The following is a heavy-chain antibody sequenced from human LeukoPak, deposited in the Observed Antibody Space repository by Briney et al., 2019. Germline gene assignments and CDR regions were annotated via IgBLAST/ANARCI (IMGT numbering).Heavy chain of an antibody. CDR3: VRDQWGSGSYSEPPTDY. J-gene: IGHJ4*02. CDR2: VSASGGST. D-gene: IGHD3-10*01. Sequence: GGSLRLSCAASGFTFSSYAMSWVRQAPGKGLEWVSGVSASGGSTYYADSVKGRFTISRDNSKNTPYLQMNSLRAEDTAVYYCVRDQWGSGSYSEPPTDYWGQGTLVIVSS. CDR1: GFTFSSYA. V-gene: IGHV3-23*01.